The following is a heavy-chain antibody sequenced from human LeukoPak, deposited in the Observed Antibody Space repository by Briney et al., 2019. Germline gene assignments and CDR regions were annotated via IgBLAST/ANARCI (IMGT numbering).Heavy chain of an antibody. V-gene: IGHV4-30-4*08. CDR1: GGSISSGDYY. CDR3: ARRNPTYYYDSSGYYGNWFDP. Sequence: SETLSLTCTVSGGSISSGDYYWSWIRQPPGKGLKWIGYIYYSGSTYYNPSLKSRVTISVDTSKNQFSLKLSSATAADTAVYYCARRNPTYYYDSSGYYGNWFDPWGQGTLVTVSS. CDR2: IYYSGST. D-gene: IGHD3-22*01. J-gene: IGHJ5*02.